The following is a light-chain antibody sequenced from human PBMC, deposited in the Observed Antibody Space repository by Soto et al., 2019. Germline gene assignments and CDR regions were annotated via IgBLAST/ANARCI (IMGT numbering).Light chain of an antibody. CDR2: GAS. Sequence: EIVMTQSPATLSVSPGERATLSCRASQSVSSNLAWSQQKPGQAPRLLIYGASTRATGIPARFSGSGSGTEFTLTISSRQSEDFAVYYCQQYNNWPPAFGQGTKVDIK. CDR1: QSVSSN. CDR3: QQYNNWPPA. V-gene: IGKV3-15*01. J-gene: IGKJ1*01.